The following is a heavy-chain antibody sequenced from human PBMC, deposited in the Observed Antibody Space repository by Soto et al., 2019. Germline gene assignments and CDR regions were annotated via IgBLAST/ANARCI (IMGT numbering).Heavy chain of an antibody. Sequence: SETLSLTCTVSGGSISSAGYYWSWIRQHPGKGLEWIGYIYYSGSTYYNPSLKSRVTISVDTSKNQFSLKLSSVTAADTAVYYCARNPCGGSGGSCYSGGYYYYYSGMDVWGQGTTVTVSS. CDR3: ARNPCGGSGGSCYSGGYYYYYSGMDV. CDR1: GGSISSAGYY. J-gene: IGHJ6*02. CDR2: IYYSGST. D-gene: IGHD2-15*01. V-gene: IGHV4-31*03.